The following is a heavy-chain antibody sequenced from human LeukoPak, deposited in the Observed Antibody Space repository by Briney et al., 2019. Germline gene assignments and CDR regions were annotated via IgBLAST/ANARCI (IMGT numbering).Heavy chain of an antibody. Sequence: PGGSLRLSCAASGFTFSSYIMNWVRQAPGKGLEWVSSISSSSSYIYYADSVKGRFTISRDNAKNSLYLQMNSLRAEDTAVYYCARDGITMIVPRAFDIWGQGTMVTVSS. J-gene: IGHJ3*02. V-gene: IGHV3-21*01. D-gene: IGHD3-22*01. CDR2: ISSSSSYI. CDR3: ARDGITMIVPRAFDI. CDR1: GFTFSSYI.